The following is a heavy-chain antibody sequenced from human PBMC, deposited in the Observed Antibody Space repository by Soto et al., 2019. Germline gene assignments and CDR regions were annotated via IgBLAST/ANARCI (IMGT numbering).Heavy chain of an antibody. V-gene: IGHV4-39*01. Sequence: PSETLSLTCTVSGGSISSSSYYWGWIRQPPGKGLEWIGSIYYSGSTYYNPSLKSRVTISVDTSKNQFSLKLSSVTAADTAVYYCARRRYRSSWYSLGHNWLDPWGQGTLVTVYS. D-gene: IGHD6-13*01. CDR2: IYYSGST. J-gene: IGHJ5*02. CDR3: ARRRYRSSWYSLGHNWLDP. CDR1: GGSISSSSYY.